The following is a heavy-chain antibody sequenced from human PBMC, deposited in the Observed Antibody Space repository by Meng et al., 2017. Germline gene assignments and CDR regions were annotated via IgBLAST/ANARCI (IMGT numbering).Heavy chain of an antibody. CDR1: AYTLSSDG. Sequence: GQLVVSGGGGKKPGASVKVSCDASAYTLSSDGFSWVRQAPGQGLEWLGWINTYNGKTDYAHKFQDRVTLTTDTFTNTAYMELRSLRSDDTAVYYCATRGNPYRNCWGQGTLVTVSS. V-gene: IGHV1-18*01. CDR2: INTYNGKT. D-gene: IGHD2-2*01. J-gene: IGHJ4*02. CDR3: ATRGNPYRNC.